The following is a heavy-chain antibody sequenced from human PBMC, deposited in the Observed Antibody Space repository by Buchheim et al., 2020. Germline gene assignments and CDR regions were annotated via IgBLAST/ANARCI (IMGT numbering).Heavy chain of an antibody. D-gene: IGHD5-18*01. CDR1: GFSLSTSGMC. Sequence: QVTLRESGPALVKPTQTLTLTCPFSGFSLSTSGMCVSWIRQPPGKALEWLARIDLDDDKYYSTSLKTRLTISKDTSKNQVFLTMTNMDPVDTATYYCARILGAERRGYSYGYEAYYYYMDVWGKGTT. J-gene: IGHJ6*03. CDR2: IDLDDDK. CDR3: ARILGAERRGYSYGYEAYYYYMDV. V-gene: IGHV2-70*15.